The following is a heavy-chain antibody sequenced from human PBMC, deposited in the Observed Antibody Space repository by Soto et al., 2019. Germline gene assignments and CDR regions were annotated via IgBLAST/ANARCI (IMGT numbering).Heavy chain of an antibody. CDR3: AMEDGAHGMDV. J-gene: IGHJ6*02. CDR1: GFTFSSYW. Sequence: RGSPRLSCAASGFTFSSYWMSWVRQAPGKGLEWVANIKQDGSEKYYVDSVKGRFTISRDNAKNSLYLQMNSLRAEDTAVYYCAMEDGAHGMDVWGQGTPLTVSS. V-gene: IGHV3-7*04. D-gene: IGHD1-26*01. CDR2: IKQDGSEK.